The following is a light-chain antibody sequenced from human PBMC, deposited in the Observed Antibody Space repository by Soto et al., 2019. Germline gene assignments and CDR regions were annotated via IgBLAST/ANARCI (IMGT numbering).Light chain of an antibody. CDR2: STN. V-gene: IGLV8-61*01. Sequence: QTVVTQEPSFSVSPGGTVTLTCGLSSGSVSTNYYPSWHRQTPGQAPRTLIYSTNIRSSGVPDRFSGSILGNKAALTITGAQADDESDYYCVLYMSSGISVFGGGTQLTVL. CDR1: SGSVSTNYY. J-gene: IGLJ7*01. CDR3: VLYMSSGISV.